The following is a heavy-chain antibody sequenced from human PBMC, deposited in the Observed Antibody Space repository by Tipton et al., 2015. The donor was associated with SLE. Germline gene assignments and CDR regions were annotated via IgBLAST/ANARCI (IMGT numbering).Heavy chain of an antibody. CDR2: INHSGST. V-gene: IGHV4-34*01. J-gene: IGHJ3*02. Sequence: TLSLTCAVYAGSFGGYYWSWIRQSPGKGLEWIGEINHSGSTNYNPSLKSRVTISVDTSKNQFSLKVSPVTAADTAVYYCARENIGYNYAFDMWGQGTMVTVSS. CDR1: AGSFGGYY. CDR3: ARENIGYNYAFDM. D-gene: IGHD5-24*01.